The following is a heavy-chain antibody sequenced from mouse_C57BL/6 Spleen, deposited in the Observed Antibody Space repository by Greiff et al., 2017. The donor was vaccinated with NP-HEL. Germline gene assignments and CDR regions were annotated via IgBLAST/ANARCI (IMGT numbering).Heavy chain of an antibody. J-gene: IGHJ1*03. Sequence: QVQLQQPGTELVKPGASVKLSCKASGYTFTSYWMHWVKQRPGQGLEWIGNINPSNGGTNSNEKFKSKATLTVDKSSSTAYMQLSSLTSEASAVYYCARGSIYYGFWYCDVWGTGTTVTVSS. CDR3: ARGSIYYGFWYCDV. CDR1: GYTFTSYW. V-gene: IGHV1-53*01. CDR2: INPSNGGT. D-gene: IGHD2-2*01.